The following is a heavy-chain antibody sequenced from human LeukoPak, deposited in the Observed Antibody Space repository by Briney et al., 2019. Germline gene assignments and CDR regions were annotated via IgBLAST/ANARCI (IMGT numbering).Heavy chain of an antibody. Sequence: SQTLSLTCTVSGGSISSDNYQWSWIRQPPGKGLEWVGYINYSGSTYYNPSLKSRVTISVDTSKNHFSLRLSSVTAADTAVYYCARYGSGSTWFDPWGQGTLVTVSS. D-gene: IGHD3-10*01. CDR1: GGSISSDNYQ. CDR3: ARYGSGSTWFDP. V-gene: IGHV4-30-4*01. CDR2: INYSGST. J-gene: IGHJ5*02.